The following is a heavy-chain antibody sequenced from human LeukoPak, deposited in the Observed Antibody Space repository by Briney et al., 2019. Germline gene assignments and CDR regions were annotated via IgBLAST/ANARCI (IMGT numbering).Heavy chain of an antibody. J-gene: IGHJ5*02. CDR3: ARQIYWFDP. V-gene: IGHV4-34*01. CDR1: GGSFSGYY. Sequence: IPSETLSLTCAVYGGSFSGYYWSWIRQPPGKGLEWIGEINHSGRTNYNPSLKSRVTISVDTSKNQFSLKLSSVTAADTAVYYCARQIYWFDPWGQGTLVSVSS. CDR2: INHSGRT.